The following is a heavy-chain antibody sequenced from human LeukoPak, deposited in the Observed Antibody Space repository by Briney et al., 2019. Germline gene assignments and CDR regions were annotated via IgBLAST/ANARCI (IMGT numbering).Heavy chain of an antibody. V-gene: IGHV3-30-3*01. CDR2: ISKDGSDK. D-gene: IGHD6-13*01. CDR3: AREPGYSSSWYPIGLSYYYYGMDV. J-gene: IGHJ6*02. CDR1: GFTFSDYA. Sequence: GRSLRLSCAASGFTFSDYAMHWVRQAPGKGLEWVAVISKDGSDKYYPGSVRGRFTISRDNSKNTIYLQMDSLRAEDTAIYYCAREPGYSSSWYPIGLSYYYYGMDVWGQGTTVTVSS.